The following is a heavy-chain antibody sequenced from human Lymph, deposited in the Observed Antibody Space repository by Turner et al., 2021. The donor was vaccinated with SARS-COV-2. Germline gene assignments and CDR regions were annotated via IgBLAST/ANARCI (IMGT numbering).Heavy chain of an antibody. CDR3: ARDLDTAGGMDV. CDR2: IYSGGSS. J-gene: IGHJ6*02. V-gene: IGHV3-53*04. D-gene: IGHD5-18*01. Sequence: EVQLVASGGGLVQPGGSLRLPCAASGITVRRNYMSWVRQAPGKGLEWVSVIYSGGSSYYADSVKGRFTISRHNSKNTLYLQMNSLRAEDTAVYYCARDLDTAGGMDVWGQGTTVTVSS. CDR1: GITVRRNY.